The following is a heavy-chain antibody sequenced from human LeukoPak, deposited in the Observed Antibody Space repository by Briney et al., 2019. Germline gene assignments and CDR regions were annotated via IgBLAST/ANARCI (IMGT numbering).Heavy chain of an antibody. CDR3: ARRSRGTRFDP. V-gene: IGHV4-61*01. J-gene: IGHJ5*02. CDR2: IYYSGST. Sequence: SETLSLTCTVSGGSISSSSYYWSWIRQPPGKGLEWIGYIYYSGSTNYNPSLKSRVTVSVDTSKNQFSLKLSSVTAADTAVYYCARRSRGTRFDPWGQGTLVTVSS. CDR1: GGSISSSSYY. D-gene: IGHD3-10*01.